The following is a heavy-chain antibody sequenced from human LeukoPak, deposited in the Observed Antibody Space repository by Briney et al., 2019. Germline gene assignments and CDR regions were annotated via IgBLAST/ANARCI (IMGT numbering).Heavy chain of an antibody. J-gene: IGHJ5*02. V-gene: IGHV4-59*01. D-gene: IGHD3-16*01. CDR2: IYYSGST. Sequence: SETLSLTCTVSGGSISSYYWSWIRQPPGKGLEWIGYIYYSGSTNYNTSLKSRVTISVDTSKNQFSLKLSSVTAADTAVYYCAREYNGGAPNWFDPWGQGTLVTVSS. CDR1: GGSISSYY. CDR3: AREYNGGAPNWFDP.